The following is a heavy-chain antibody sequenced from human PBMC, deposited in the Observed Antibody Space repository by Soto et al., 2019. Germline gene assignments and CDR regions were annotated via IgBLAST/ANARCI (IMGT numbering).Heavy chain of an antibody. J-gene: IGHJ6*02. D-gene: IGHD3-3*01. Sequence: QVQLVESGGGVVQPGRSLRLSCAASGFTFSSYGMHWVRQAPGKGLEWVAVIWYDGSNKYYADSVKGRFTISRDNSKNTLYLQMNSLRAEDTAVYYCARGEGLFGGVIPYGMDVWGQGTTVTVSS. CDR2: IWYDGSNK. CDR3: ARGEGLFGGVIPYGMDV. V-gene: IGHV3-33*01. CDR1: GFTFSSYG.